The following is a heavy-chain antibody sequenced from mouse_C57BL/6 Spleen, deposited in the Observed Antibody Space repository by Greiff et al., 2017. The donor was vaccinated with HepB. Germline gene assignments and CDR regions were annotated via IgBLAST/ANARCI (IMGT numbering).Heavy chain of an antibody. Sequence: QVQLQQPGAELVKPGASVKLSCKASGYTFTSYWMQWVKQRPGQGLEWIGEIDPSDSDTNYNQKFKGKATLTVDTSSSTAYMQLSSLTSEDSAVYDCARDGSRRFDYWGQGTTLTVSS. CDR2: IDPSDSDT. V-gene: IGHV1-50*01. J-gene: IGHJ2*01. CDR1: GYTFTSYW. D-gene: IGHD2-3*01. CDR3: ARDGSRRFDY.